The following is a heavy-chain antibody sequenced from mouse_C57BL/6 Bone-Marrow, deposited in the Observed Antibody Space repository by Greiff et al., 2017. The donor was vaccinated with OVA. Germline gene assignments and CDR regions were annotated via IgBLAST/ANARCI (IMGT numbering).Heavy chain of an antibody. J-gene: IGHJ3*01. CDR2: ISSGSSTI. CDR1: GFTFSDYG. CDR3: ARGAFYGFAY. V-gene: IGHV5-17*01. Sequence: EVKLVESGGGLVKPGGSLKLSCAASGFTFSDYGMHWVRQAPEKGLEWVAYISSGSSTIYYADTVKGRFTISRDNAKNTLFLQMTSLRSEDTAMYYCARGAFYGFAYWGQGTLVTVSA. D-gene: IGHD1-1*01.